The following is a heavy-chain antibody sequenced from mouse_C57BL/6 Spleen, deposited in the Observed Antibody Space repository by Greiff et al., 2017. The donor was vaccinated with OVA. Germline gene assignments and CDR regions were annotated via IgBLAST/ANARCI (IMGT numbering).Heavy chain of an antibody. CDR1: GYTFTDYY. Sequence: VQLQQSGAELVRPGASVKLSCKASGYTFTDYYINWVKQRPGQGLEWIARIYPGSGNTYYNEKFKGKATLTAEKSSSTAYMQLSSLTSEDSAVYFCARGHYYGSREAWFAYWGQGTLVTVSA. CDR2: IYPGSGNT. D-gene: IGHD1-1*01. V-gene: IGHV1-76*01. J-gene: IGHJ3*01. CDR3: ARGHYYGSREAWFAY.